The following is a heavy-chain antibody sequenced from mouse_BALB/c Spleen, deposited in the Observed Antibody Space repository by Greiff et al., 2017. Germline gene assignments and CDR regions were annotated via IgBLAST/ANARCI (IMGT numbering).Heavy chain of an antibody. CDR2: IRLKSNNYAT. V-gene: IGHV6-6*02. D-gene: IGHD1-1*01. J-gene: IGHJ4*01. Sequence: DVKLVESGGGLVQPGGSMKLSCVASGFTFSNYWMNWVRQSPEKGLEWVAEIRLKSNNYATHYAESVKGRFTISRDDSKSSVYLQMNNLRAEDTGIYYCTRYHYYGSSLYYAMDYWGQGTSVTVSS. CDR3: TRYHYYGSSLYYAMDY. CDR1: GFTFSNYW.